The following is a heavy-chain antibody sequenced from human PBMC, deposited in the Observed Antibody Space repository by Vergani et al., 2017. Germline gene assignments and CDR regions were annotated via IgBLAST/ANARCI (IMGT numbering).Heavy chain of an antibody. J-gene: IGHJ6*02. CDR2: ISYDGSNK. V-gene: IGHV3-30*18. CDR1: GFTFSSYG. CDR3: AKEEPPTVTTPGGFYYYYYGMDV. D-gene: IGHD4-11*01. Sequence: VQLVESGGGLVQPGGSLRLSCAASGFTFSSYGMHWVRQAPGKGLEWVAVISYDGSNKYYADSVKGRFTISRDNSKNTLYLQMNSLRAEDTAVYYCAKEEPPTVTTPGGFYYYYYGMDVWGQGP.